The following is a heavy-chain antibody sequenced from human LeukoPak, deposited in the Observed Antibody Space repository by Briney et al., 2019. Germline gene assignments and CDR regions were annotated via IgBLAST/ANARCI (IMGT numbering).Heavy chain of an antibody. CDR3: AKDPSSSWSEYFRH. Sequence: GGSLRLSCAASGFTFSSYAMHWVRQAPGKGLEWVAVISYDGSNKYYADSVKGRFTISRDNAKNSLYLQMNSLRAEDTAVYYCAKDPSSSWSEYFRHWGQGTLVTVSS. D-gene: IGHD6-13*01. V-gene: IGHV3-30-3*01. CDR1: GFTFSSYA. CDR2: ISYDGSNK. J-gene: IGHJ1*01.